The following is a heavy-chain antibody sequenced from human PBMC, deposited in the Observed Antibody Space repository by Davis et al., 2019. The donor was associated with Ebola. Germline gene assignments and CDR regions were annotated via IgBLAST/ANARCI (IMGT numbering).Heavy chain of an antibody. V-gene: IGHV1-69*06. Sequence: AASVKVSCKASGGTFSSYAISWVRQAPGQGLEWMGGIIPIFGTANYAQKFQGRVTITADKSTSTAYMELSSLRSEDTAVYYCARNAYGDIVLVPAAIPYGMDVWGQGTTVTVSS. CDR2: IIPIFGTA. J-gene: IGHJ6*02. CDR3: ARNAYGDIVLVPAAIPYGMDV. D-gene: IGHD2-2*02. CDR1: GGTFSSYA.